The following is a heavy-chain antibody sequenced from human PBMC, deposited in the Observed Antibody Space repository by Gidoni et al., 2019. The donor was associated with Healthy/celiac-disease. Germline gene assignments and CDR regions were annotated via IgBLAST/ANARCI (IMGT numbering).Heavy chain of an antibody. CDR2: FSASVGIT. CDR3: AKDPARYGAGSVDY. D-gene: IGHD3-16*01. V-gene: IGHV3-23*01. Sequence: EVQLLESGGGLVQPGGSMRLSCAASGFTVSSYALSWVRQAPGKGLEWVSAFSASVGITYYAASVKGRFTISRDNSKNTLYLQMTSLRADDTAVYYCAKDPARYGAGSVDYLGQGTLVTVSS. J-gene: IGHJ4*02. CDR1: GFTVSSYA.